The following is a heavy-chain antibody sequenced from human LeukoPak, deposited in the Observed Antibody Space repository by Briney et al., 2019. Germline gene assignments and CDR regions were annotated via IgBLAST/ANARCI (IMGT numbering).Heavy chain of an antibody. Sequence: SETLSLTCTVSGGSISSGGYCWSWIRQHPGKGLEWIGYICYSGSTYYNPSLKSRVSISVDTSKNQFSLRLSSVTAADTAVYYCARERISYSSGWSPTSSYYFDYWGQGTLVTVSS. J-gene: IGHJ4*02. D-gene: IGHD6-13*01. V-gene: IGHV4-31*03. CDR1: GGSISSGGYC. CDR3: ARERISYSSGWSPTSSYYFDY. CDR2: ICYSGST.